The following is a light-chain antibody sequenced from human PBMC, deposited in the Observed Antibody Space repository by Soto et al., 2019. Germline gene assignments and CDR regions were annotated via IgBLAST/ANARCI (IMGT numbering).Light chain of an antibody. CDR3: EQYDQDPLS. CDR1: QSISSW. J-gene: IGKJ4*01. CDR2: KAS. Sequence: DIKMTQPPSTLSASVGDRVTITCRASQSISSWLAWYQQRPGKAPRLLIYKASTLKSGVPSRFSGSGSGTEFDLAVSSLQPDGFATYYCEQYDQDPLSFGGGTNVDI. V-gene: IGKV1-5*03.